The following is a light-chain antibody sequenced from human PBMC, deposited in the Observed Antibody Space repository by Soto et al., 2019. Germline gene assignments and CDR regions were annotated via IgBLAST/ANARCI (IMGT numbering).Light chain of an antibody. CDR1: QDIGTW. Sequence: DLQMTQSPSSVSASVRDRVTITCRASQDIGTWLAWYQRKPGKAPKLLIYGASSLQSGVPSRFSGSGSGTDFTLTISSLQPEDFATYYCQQAHNFPLTFGGGTKVESK. CDR2: GAS. CDR3: QQAHNFPLT. V-gene: IGKV1-12*01. J-gene: IGKJ4*01.